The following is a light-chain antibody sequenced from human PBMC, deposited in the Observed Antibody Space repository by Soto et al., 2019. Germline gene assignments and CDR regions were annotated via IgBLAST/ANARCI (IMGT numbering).Light chain of an antibody. V-gene: IGLV3-21*02. CDR1: NIGSKS. CDR3: QVWDSSGDHRVV. Sequence: SYVLTQPPSVLVAPGQTARITCGRNNIGSKSVHWYQQKPGQAPVLVVYDDGDRPSGIPERFSGSNSGNTATLTISGVEAGDEADYYCQVWDSSGDHRVVFGGGTKVTVL. J-gene: IGLJ2*01. CDR2: DDG.